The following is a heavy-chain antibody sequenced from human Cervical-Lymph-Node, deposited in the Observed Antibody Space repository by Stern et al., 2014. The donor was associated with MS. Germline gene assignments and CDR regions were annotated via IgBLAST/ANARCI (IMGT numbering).Heavy chain of an antibody. Sequence: QVTLRESGPTLLKPTQTLTLTCTFSGFSLTTIGMGVGWIRQPPGKALEWLALIYWDDDKRYSPSLNSRLTVTKDTSKNQVVLTMTNMDPVDTGTYYCARRGPCSASTCTFDFWGQGALVSVSS. D-gene: IGHD2-15*01. J-gene: IGHJ4*02. CDR3: ARRGPCSASTCTFDF. V-gene: IGHV2-5*02. CDR2: IYWDDDK. CDR1: GFSLTTIGMG.